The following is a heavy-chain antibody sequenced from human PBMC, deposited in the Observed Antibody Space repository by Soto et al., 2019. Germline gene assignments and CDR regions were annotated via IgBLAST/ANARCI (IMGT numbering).Heavy chain of an antibody. D-gene: IGHD5-18*01. CDR2: IYYSGST. V-gene: IGHV4-39*07. Sequence: LSLTCTVSGGSISSSSYYWGWIRQPPGKGLEWIGSIYYSGSTYYNPSLKSRLIISIDTSKNQFSLKLSSVTAADTAVYYCARGEYSCGHDAFDIWGQGTMVTVSS. CDR1: GGSISSSSYY. J-gene: IGHJ3*02. CDR3: ARGEYSCGHDAFDI.